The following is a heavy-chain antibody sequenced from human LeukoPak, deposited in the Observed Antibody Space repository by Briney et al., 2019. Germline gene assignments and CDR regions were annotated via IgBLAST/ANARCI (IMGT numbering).Heavy chain of an antibody. J-gene: IGHJ3*02. CDR2: ISGSGGST. V-gene: IGHV3-23*01. Sequence: PGGSLRLSCAASRFTFSSYAMSWVRQAPGRGLEWVSAISGSGGSTYYADSVKGRFTISRDNSKNTLYLQMNSLRAEDTAVYYCARKLGIRGGAFDIWGQGTMVTVSS. CDR1: RFTFSSYA. CDR3: ARKLGIRGGAFDI. D-gene: IGHD7-27*01.